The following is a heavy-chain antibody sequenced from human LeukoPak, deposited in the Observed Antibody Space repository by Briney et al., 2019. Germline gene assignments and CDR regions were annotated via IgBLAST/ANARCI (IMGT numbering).Heavy chain of an antibody. CDR1: GGTFSSYA. J-gene: IGHJ4*02. Sequence: ASVKVSCKASGGTFSSYAISWVRQAPGRGLEWMGRIIPILGIANYAQKFQGRVTITADKSTSTAYMELSSLRSEDTAVYYCARGSSGWEVDYWGQGTLVTVSS. D-gene: IGHD6-19*01. CDR3: ARGSSGWEVDY. V-gene: IGHV1-69*04. CDR2: IIPILGIA.